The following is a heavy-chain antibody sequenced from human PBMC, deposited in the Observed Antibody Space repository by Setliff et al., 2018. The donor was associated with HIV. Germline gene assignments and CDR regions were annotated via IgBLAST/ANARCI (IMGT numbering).Heavy chain of an antibody. D-gene: IGHD2-8*02. V-gene: IGHV4-34*01. CDR1: GGSFSGYY. J-gene: IGHJ6*03. CDR2: INHSGST. CDR3: ARGLTDYMDV. Sequence: SQTLSLTCAVYGGSFSGYYWSWIRQPPGKGLEWIGEINHSGSTNYNPSLKSRVTISVDTSKNQFSLKLSSVTAADTAVYYCARGLTDYMDVWGKGPRSPSP.